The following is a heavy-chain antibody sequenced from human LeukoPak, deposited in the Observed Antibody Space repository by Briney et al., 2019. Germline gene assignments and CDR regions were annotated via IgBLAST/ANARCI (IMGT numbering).Heavy chain of an antibody. CDR2: VVNSGSNT. CDR1: GFTFSTYA. V-gene: IGHV3-23*05. CDR3: AAAMTEYWYLDL. Sequence: PGGSLRLSCAASGFTFSTYAMSWVRQAPGKGLERVSGVVNSGSNTYYVDSVKGRFTISRDNSKNMLWLQMNSLRAEDTAVYYCAAAMTEYWYLDLWGRGTLVTVSS. J-gene: IGHJ2*01. D-gene: IGHD2-21*02.